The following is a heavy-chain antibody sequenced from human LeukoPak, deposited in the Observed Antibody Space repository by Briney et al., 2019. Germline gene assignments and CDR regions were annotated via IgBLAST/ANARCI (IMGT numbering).Heavy chain of an antibody. V-gene: IGHV4-30-4*01. J-gene: IGHJ4*02. Sequence: SETLSLTCTVSGGSISSGDYYWSWIRQPPGKGLEWIGYIYYSGSTYYNPSLKSRVTISVDTSKNQFSLKLSSVTAADTAVYYCASATYGSGSWDFDYWGQGTLVTVSS. CDR1: GGSISSGDYY. D-gene: IGHD3-10*01. CDR2: IYYSGST. CDR3: ASATYGSGSWDFDY.